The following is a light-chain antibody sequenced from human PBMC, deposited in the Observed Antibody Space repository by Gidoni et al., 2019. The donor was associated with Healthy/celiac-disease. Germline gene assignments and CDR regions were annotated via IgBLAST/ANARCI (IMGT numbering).Light chain of an antibody. J-gene: IGKJ4*01. V-gene: IGKV3-11*01. CDR1: QSVSSY. CDR2: DAS. CDR3: QQRSNWPLLT. Sequence: EIVLTQSPATLSLSPGERATLSCRARQSVSSYLAWYQQKPGQAPRLLIYDASNRATGIPARFSGSGSGTDFTLTISSLEPEDFAVYYCQQRSNWPLLTFGGXTKVEIK.